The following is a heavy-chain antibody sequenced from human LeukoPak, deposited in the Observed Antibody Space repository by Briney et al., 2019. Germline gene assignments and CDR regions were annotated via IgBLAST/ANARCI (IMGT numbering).Heavy chain of an antibody. D-gene: IGHD3-22*01. Sequence: EGSLRLSCAASGFTFSSYGMHWVRQAPGKGLEWVAVISYDGSNKYYADSVKGRFTISRDNSKNTLYLQMNSLRAEDTAVYYCAKDHGSSGYYWDFDYWGQGTLVTVSS. V-gene: IGHV3-30*18. CDR2: ISYDGSNK. CDR3: AKDHGSSGYYWDFDY. J-gene: IGHJ4*02. CDR1: GFTFSSYG.